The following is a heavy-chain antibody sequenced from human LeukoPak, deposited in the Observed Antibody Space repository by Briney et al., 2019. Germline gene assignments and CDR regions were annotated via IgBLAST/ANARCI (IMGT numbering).Heavy chain of an antibody. D-gene: IGHD2-2*02. J-gene: IGHJ5*02. CDR1: GGSISSSSYY. CDR2: IYYRGST. Sequence: SETLSLTCTVSGGSISSSSYYWGWIRQPPGKGLEWIGSIYYRGSTYYNPSLKSRVTISVDTSKNQFSLKLSSVTAADTAVYYCARDPGYCSSTSCYNGDLVPVNWFDPWGQGTLVTVSS. CDR3: ARDPGYCSSTSCYNGDLVPVNWFDP. V-gene: IGHV4-39*07.